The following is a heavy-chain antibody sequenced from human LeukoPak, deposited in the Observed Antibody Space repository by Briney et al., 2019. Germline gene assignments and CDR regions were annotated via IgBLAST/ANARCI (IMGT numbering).Heavy chain of an antibody. D-gene: IGHD3-22*01. Sequence: SETLSLTCTVSGGSITSYYRSWIRQPPGKGLEWIGYVYYSGSTNYNPSLNSRVTISADTSKNHFSLKLNSVTAADTAVYYCAREGVSYYDRSGYHYWGQGTLVTVSS. CDR1: GGSITSYY. V-gene: IGHV4-59*01. CDR2: VYYSGST. J-gene: IGHJ4*02. CDR3: AREGVSYYDRSGYHY.